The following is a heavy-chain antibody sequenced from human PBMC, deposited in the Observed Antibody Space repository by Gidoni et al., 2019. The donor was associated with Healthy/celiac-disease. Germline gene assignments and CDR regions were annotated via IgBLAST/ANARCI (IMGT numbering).Heavy chain of an antibody. V-gene: IGHV3-9*01. J-gene: IGHJ4*02. CDR1: GFTFADYA. CDR2: ISWNSGSI. Sequence: EVQLVESGGGLVQPGRSLRLSCAASGFTFADYAMHWVRQAPGKGLEWVSGISWNSGSIGYADSVKGRFTISRDNAKNSLYLQMNSLRAEDTALYYCAKDIGKAATVPYDYWGQGTLVTVSS. D-gene: IGHD6-25*01. CDR3: AKDIGKAATVPYDY.